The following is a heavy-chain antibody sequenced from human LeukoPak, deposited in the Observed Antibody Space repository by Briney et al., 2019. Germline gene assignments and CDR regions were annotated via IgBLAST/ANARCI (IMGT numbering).Heavy chain of an antibody. D-gene: IGHD5-18*01. J-gene: IGHJ4*02. Sequence: SVKVSCKASGGTFSSYTISWVRQAPGQGLEWMGRIIPILGIANYAQKFQGRVTITADKSTSTAYMELSSLRSEDTAVYYCARQPIQLWFYFDYWGQGTLVTVSS. CDR2: IIPILGIA. CDR3: ARQPIQLWFYFDY. V-gene: IGHV1-69*02. CDR1: GGTFSSYT.